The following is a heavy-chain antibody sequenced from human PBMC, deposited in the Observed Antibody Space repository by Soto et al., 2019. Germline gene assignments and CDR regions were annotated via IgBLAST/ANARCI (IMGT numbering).Heavy chain of an antibody. V-gene: IGHV4-59*01. CDR2: IYYSGST. CDR1: GGSISSYY. J-gene: IGHJ3*01. Sequence: QVQVQESGPGLVKPSETLSLTCTVSGGSISSYYWSWIRQPPGKGLEWIGYIYYSGSTNYNPSLKSRVTISVDTSKNQFSLKLSSVTAADTAVYYCARVWGGVFDFWGQGTMVTVSS. CDR3: ARVWGGVFDF. D-gene: IGHD3-10*01.